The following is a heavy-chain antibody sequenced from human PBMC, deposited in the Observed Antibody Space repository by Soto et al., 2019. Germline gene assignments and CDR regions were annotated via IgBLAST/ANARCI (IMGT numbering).Heavy chain of an antibody. CDR1: GGSISSSSYY. CDR3: AVDTAMDGRGYYFDY. J-gene: IGHJ4*02. V-gene: IGHV4-39*01. D-gene: IGHD5-18*01. CDR2: IYYSGST. Sequence: SETLSLTCTVSGGSISSSSYYWGWIRQPPGKGLEWIGSIYYSGSTYYNPSLKSRVTISVDTSKNQFSLKLSSVTAADTAVYYCAVDTAMDGRGYYFDYWGQGTLVTVS.